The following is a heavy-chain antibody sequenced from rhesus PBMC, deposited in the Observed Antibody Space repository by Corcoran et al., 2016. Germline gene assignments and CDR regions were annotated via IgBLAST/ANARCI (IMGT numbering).Heavy chain of an antibody. V-gene: IGHV4S10*01. CDR1: GGSISDSYR. J-gene: IGHJ4*01. CDR2: IYGRSTCT. CDR3: AREVVSSWSSGDFDY. Sequence: QVQLQESGPGVVKPSETLSLTCAVSGGSISDSYRWSWIRQPPGKGPEWIGYIYGRSTCTTDNPSLKSRVTISKDTSTNQFSLKLSSVTAADSAVYYCAREVVSSWSSGDFDYWGQGVLVTVSS. D-gene: IGHD6-13*01.